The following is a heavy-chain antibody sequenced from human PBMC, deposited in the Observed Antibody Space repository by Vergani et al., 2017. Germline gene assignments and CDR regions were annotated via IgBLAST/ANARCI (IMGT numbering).Heavy chain of an antibody. D-gene: IGHD5-18*01. J-gene: IGHJ4*02. Sequence: QVQLVQSGAEVKKPGSSVKVSCKASGGTFSSYAISWVRQAPGQGLEWMGGIIPIFGTANYAQKFQGRVTITADESTSTAYMELSSLRSEDTAVYYCARESKRGYSYGGTYYFDYWGQGTLVTVSS. V-gene: IGHV1-69*01. CDR2: IIPIFGTA. CDR1: GGTFSSYA. CDR3: ARESKRGYSYGGTYYFDY.